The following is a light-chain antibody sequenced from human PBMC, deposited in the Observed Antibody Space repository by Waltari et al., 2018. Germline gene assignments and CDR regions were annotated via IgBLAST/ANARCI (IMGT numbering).Light chain of an antibody. J-gene: IGKJ3*01. CDR2: AAS. Sequence: DIQMTQSPSSLSASVGDRVTITCRASQSISNHLNWYQQKPGKVPKLLIYAASTLQSGVPSRFSGSGSGTDFTLTVSSLQPEDFATYYCQQYNSYPVTFGPGTKVDIK. V-gene: IGKV1-39*01. CDR3: QQYNSYPVT. CDR1: QSISNH.